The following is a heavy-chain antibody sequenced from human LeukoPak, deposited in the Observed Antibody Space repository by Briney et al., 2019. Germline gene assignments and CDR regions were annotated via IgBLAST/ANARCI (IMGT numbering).Heavy chain of an antibody. CDR3: ASSGLLRYEIVGAYRFAY. Sequence: SVKVSCKASGGTFSSYAISWVRPAPGQGLEWMGGIIPIFGTANYAQKFQGRVTITTDESTSPAYMELSSLRSEDTAVYYCASSGLLRYEIVGAYRFAYWGQGTLVTVSS. V-gene: IGHV1-69*05. J-gene: IGHJ4*02. CDR1: GGTFSSYA. CDR2: IIPIFGTA. D-gene: IGHD1-26*01.